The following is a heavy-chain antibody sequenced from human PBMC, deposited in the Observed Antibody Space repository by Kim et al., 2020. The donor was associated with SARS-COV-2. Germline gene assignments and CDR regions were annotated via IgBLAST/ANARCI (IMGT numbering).Heavy chain of an antibody. V-gene: IGHV4-59*09. Sequence: RVTISVDTSKNQFSLKLSSVTAADTAVYYCARGGELLWFGEPMRYGMDVWGQGTTVTVSS. J-gene: IGHJ6*02. D-gene: IGHD3-10*01. CDR3: ARGGELLWFGEPMRYGMDV.